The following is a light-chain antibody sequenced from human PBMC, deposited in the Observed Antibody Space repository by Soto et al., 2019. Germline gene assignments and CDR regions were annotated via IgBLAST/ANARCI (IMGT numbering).Light chain of an antibody. J-gene: IGKJ5*01. CDR3: QQNNNWPPIT. V-gene: IGKV3-15*01. Sequence: EIVMTQSPATLSVSPGERATLSCRASQSVSSNLAWYQQKPGQAPRLLIYGASTRATGIPARFSGSGSGTEFTLTISSLQSEYFAVYYCQQNNNWPPITFGQGTRLEIK. CDR1: QSVSSN. CDR2: GAS.